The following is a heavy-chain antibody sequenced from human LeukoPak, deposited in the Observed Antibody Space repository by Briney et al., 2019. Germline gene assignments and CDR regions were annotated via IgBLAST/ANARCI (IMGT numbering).Heavy chain of an antibody. V-gene: IGHV3-7*01. CDR1: GFSFSNSW. J-gene: IGHJ4*02. CDR2: TKPDGSQK. CDR3: ARDRGYTSFDL. Sequence: TGGSLRLSCAAHGFSFSNSWMNWVRQAPGKGLEWVASTKPDGSQKYYVDSVKGRFLVSRDNVKDSLYLQMDSLRVDDTAVYYCARDRGYTSFDLWGQGTLVAVSS. D-gene: IGHD5-18*01.